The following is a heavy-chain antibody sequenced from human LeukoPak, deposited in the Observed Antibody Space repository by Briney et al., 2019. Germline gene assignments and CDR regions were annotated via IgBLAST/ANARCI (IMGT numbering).Heavy chain of an antibody. CDR3: ARTEDGGSYLSFALDI. CDR2: INPNSGGT. D-gene: IGHD1-26*01. CDR1: GYTFTGYY. Sequence: GASVKVSCKASGYTFTGYYMHWVRQAPGQGLEWMGWINPNSGGTNYAQKFQGRVTMTRDTSISTAYMELSRLRSDDTAVYYCARTEDGGSYLSFALDIWGQGTMVTVSS. V-gene: IGHV1-2*02. J-gene: IGHJ3*02.